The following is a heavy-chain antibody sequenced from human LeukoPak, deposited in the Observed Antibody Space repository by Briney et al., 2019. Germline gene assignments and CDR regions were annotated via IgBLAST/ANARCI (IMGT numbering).Heavy chain of an antibody. CDR3: AGIEDI. CDR2: IYYSGST. CDR1: GGSISSSNW. V-gene: IGHV4-39*01. Sequence: SETLSLTCAVSGGSISSSNWWSWVRQPPGRGLEWIGSIYYSGSTYYNPSLKSRVTISVDTSKNQFSLKLSSVTAADTAVYYCAGIEDIWGQGTMVTVSS. D-gene: IGHD1-14*01. J-gene: IGHJ3*02.